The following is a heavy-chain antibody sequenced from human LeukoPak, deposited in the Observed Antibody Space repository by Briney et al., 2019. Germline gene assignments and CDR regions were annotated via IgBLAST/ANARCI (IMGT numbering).Heavy chain of an antibody. CDR2: ISADGTST. V-gene: IGHV3-43*02. Sequence: GGSLRLSCATSRFTSDDFGIHWVRQAPGKGLEWVCFISADGTSTFYADSVRGRFTISRDNSKNSLYLQMNSLRTEDTAFYYCAKGTDNWGQGTLVPVSS. J-gene: IGHJ4*02. CDR1: RFTSDDFG. CDR3: AKGTDN.